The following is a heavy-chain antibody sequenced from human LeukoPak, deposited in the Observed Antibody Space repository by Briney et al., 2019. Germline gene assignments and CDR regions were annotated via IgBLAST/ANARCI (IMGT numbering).Heavy chain of an antibody. V-gene: IGHV4-39*01. CDR2: VFFSGNT. J-gene: IGHJ4*02. CDR3: SNLRRY. CDR1: GASIRSSSFY. Sequence: SETLSLTCTVTGASIRSSSFYWGWVRQSPGKGLEWIGSVFFSGNTYYNSSLKGRVSVAVDTSKNHFSLALTSVTAADTAVYYCSNLRRYWGQGKLLTVSS.